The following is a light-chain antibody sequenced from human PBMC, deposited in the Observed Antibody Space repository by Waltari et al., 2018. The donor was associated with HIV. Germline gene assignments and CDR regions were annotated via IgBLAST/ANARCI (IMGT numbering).Light chain of an antibody. CDR1: IGAGYD. CDR2: GNS. J-gene: IGLJ2*01. CDR3: QSYDSNLSGL. Sequence: QSELTQPPSVSAAPGQRVTISNIGAGYDVPWYQQVPGRAPKVVIYGNSNRPSGVPDRFSGSKSGSSASLVITGLQSEDEADYYCQSYDSNLSGLFGGGTKVTVL. V-gene: IGLV1-40*01.